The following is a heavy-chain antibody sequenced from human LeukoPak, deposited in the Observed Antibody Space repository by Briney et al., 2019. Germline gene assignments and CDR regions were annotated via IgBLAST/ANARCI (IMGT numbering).Heavy chain of an antibody. D-gene: IGHD6-6*01. V-gene: IGHV4-4*07. J-gene: IGHJ3*02. CDR1: GGSISSYY. CDR2: IYTSGST. Sequence: PSETLSLTCTVSGGSISSYYWSWIRQPAGKGLEWIGRIYTSGSTNYNPSLKSRVTMSVDTSKNQFSLKLSSVTAADTAVYYCARVWQLVPHDAFDIWGQGTMVTVSS. CDR3: ARVWQLVPHDAFDI.